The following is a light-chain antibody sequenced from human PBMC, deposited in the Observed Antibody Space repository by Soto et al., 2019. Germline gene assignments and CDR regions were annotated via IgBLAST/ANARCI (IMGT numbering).Light chain of an antibody. J-gene: IGLJ2*01. CDR3: SSYTSSSTLV. Sequence: QYALTQPASGSGSPGQSITISCTGTSSDVGGYNYVSWYQQHPGKAPKLMIYEVSNRPSGVSNRFSGSKSGNTASLTISGLQAEDEADYYCSSYTSSSTLVFGGGTKHTVL. V-gene: IGLV2-14*01. CDR1: SSDVGGYNY. CDR2: EVS.